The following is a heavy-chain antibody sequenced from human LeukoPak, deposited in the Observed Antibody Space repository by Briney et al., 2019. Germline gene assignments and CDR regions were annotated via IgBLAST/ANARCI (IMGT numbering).Heavy chain of an antibody. V-gene: IGHV3-23*01. Sequence: GRSLRLSCAASGFAFSNFAMSWVRQAPGRGLEWVSAMSGSGYYTYYVESVKGRFTISRDNSKNTLYLHMNSLRADDTAVYYCAKMEGQRLYDYCMDVWGRGTTVTVSS. CDR2: MSGSGYYT. D-gene: IGHD3-3*01. J-gene: IGHJ6*03. CDR1: GFAFSNFA. CDR3: AKMEGQRLYDYCMDV.